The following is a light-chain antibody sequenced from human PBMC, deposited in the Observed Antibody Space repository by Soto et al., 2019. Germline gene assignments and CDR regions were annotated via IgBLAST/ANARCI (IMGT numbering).Light chain of an antibody. CDR3: AAWDDTLRGHWV. J-gene: IGLJ3*02. CDR1: SFNIGRND. V-gene: IGLV1-47*02. CDR2: TNH. Sequence: QSVLTQPPSASGTPGQRVTISCSGSSFNIGRNDVYWYQQFPGTAPKLLVYTNHRRPSGVPDRFSVSKSGTSAALAISELRSEDEADYYCAAWDDTLRGHWVFGGGTKLTVL.